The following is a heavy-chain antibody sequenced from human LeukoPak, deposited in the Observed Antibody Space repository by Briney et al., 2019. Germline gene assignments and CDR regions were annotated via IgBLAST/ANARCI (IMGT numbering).Heavy chain of an antibody. Sequence: GESLKISCQTSGYYFTSYWIGWVRPMPGKGLEWMGIIYPSDSDTRYSPSFQGQVTISVDKSISTAYLQWSSLEASDTAMYYCARLGYCTNGICYSLDYWGQGTLVTVSS. CDR3: ARLGYCTNGICYSLDY. CDR2: IYPSDSDT. J-gene: IGHJ4*02. D-gene: IGHD2-8*01. CDR1: GYYFTSYW. V-gene: IGHV5-51*01.